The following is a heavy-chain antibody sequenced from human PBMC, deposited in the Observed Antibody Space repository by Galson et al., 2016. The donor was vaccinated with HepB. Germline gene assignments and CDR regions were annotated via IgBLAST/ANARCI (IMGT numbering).Heavy chain of an antibody. CDR1: GYTFISYA. CDR2: INTNTGNP. J-gene: IGHJ4*02. D-gene: IGHD3/OR15-3a*01. CDR3: ARDQDIMEIWTGYRSPPEY. V-gene: IGHV7-4-1*02. Sequence: SVKVSCKASGYTFISYAINWVRQAPGQGLEWMGWINTNTGNPTYGQGFTGRFVFSLDTSVRTAYLQISSLKAEDTAVYYCARDQDIMEIWTGYRSPPEYWGQGTLVTVSS.